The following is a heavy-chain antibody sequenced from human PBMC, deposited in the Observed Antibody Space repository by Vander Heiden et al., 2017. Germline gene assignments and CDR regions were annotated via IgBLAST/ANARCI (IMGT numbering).Heavy chain of an antibody. J-gene: IGHJ4*02. CDR1: GFTFSSYG. CDR3: ARDQWTITGQALDY. Sequence: QVQLVESGGGVVQPGRSLRLSCAASGFTFSSYGMHWVRQAPGKGLEWVAVRWYDESNKYYADSVKGRFTISRDNSKNTLYLQMNSLRAEDTAVYYCARDQWTITGQALDYWGQGTLVTVSS. D-gene: IGHD1-20*01. V-gene: IGHV3-33*01. CDR2: RWYDESNK.